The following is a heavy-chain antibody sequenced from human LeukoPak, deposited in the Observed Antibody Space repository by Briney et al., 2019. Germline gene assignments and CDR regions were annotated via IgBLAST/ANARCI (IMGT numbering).Heavy chain of an antibody. CDR3: ARDRSPAYYYDSSGYYHFDY. Sequence: GASVKVSCKASGGTFSSYAISWVRQAPGQGLEWMGGIIPIFGTANYAQKFQGRVTITADESTSTAYMELSSLRSEDTAVYYCARDRSPAYYYDSSGYYHFDYWGQGTLVTVSS. J-gene: IGHJ4*02. CDR1: GGTFSSYA. CDR2: IIPIFGTA. D-gene: IGHD3-22*01. V-gene: IGHV1-69*13.